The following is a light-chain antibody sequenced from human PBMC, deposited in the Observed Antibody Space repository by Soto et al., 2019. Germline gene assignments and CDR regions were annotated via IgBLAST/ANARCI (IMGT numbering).Light chain of an antibody. CDR2: DAS. V-gene: IGKV3-11*01. CDR1: QSVSNF. J-gene: IGKJ5*01. CDR3: QQRANWPLTT. Sequence: EIVLTQSPATLSLYPGERATLSCRASQSVSNFLAWYQQKPGQAPRLLIYDASNRATGIPARFSGSGSGTDFTLTIRSLEPEDFAIYYCQQRANWPLTTFGHGTRLEIK.